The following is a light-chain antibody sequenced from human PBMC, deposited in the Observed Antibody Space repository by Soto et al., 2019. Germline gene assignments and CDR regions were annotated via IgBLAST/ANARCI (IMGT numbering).Light chain of an antibody. V-gene: IGKV4-1*01. CDR1: QSVLYSSNNKNY. J-gene: IGKJ2*01. Sequence: DIVMTQSPDSLAVSLGERATINCKSSQSVLYSSNNKNYLAWYQQKPGQPPKLLIYWASTRESGVPDRFSGSGSGTDFTLTISSRQAEDVAVYYCQQYYSTPDTFGQGTKVDIK. CDR3: QQYYSTPDT. CDR2: WAS.